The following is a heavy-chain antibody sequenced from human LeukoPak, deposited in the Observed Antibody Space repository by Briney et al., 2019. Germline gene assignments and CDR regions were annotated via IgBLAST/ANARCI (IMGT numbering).Heavy chain of an antibody. J-gene: IGHJ5*02. CDR1: GYTFTSYG. D-gene: IGHD6-13*01. CDR2: ISAYNGNT. V-gene: IGHV1-18*01. Sequence: ASVKVSCKASGYTFTSYGISWVRQAPGQGLEWMGWISAYNGNTNYAQKLQGRVTMTTDTSTSTAYMELRSLRYDDTAVYYCARRIAAAGAFNWFDPWGQGTLVTVSS. CDR3: ARRIAAAGAFNWFDP.